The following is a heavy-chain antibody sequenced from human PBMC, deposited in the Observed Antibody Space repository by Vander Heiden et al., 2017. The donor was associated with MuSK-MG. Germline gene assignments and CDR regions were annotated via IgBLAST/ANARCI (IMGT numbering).Heavy chain of an antibody. Sequence: EVQLLESGGGLVQPGGSLRLSCAASGFTFSRFDMTWVRQAPGKGLEWVSGISAGGGSPYYADSVKGRFTISRDNSKNTLYLQMNSLRAGDTAVYYCAKADRTSNYYFDSWGQGTLVTVSS. D-gene: IGHD4-4*01. J-gene: IGHJ4*02. CDR3: AKADRTSNYYFDS. CDR2: ISAGGGSP. CDR1: GFTFSRFD. V-gene: IGHV3-23*01.